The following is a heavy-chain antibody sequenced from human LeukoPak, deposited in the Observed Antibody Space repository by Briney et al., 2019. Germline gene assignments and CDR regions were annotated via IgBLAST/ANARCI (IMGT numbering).Heavy chain of an antibody. Sequence: GGSLRLSCAASGFTFSRYSMNWVRQAPGKGLEWVSSISSSSNFIYYADSVKGRFTISRDNAKNSLYLQMNSLRAEDTAVYYCARAISDYDASDIWGEGTMVIVSS. CDR1: GFTFSRYS. CDR2: ISSSSNFI. J-gene: IGHJ3*02. D-gene: IGHD4-17*01. CDR3: ARAISDYDASDI. V-gene: IGHV3-21*01.